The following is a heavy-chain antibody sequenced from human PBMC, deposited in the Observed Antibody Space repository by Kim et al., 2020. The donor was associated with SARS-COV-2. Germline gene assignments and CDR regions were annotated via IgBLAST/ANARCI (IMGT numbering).Heavy chain of an antibody. Sequence: GGSLRLSCAASGFTFDDYAMHWVRQAPGKGLEWVSGISWNSGSIGYADSVKGRFTISRDNAKNSLYLQMNSLRAEDTALYYCAKLHDYVWGTHRPSVYWG. D-gene: IGHD3-16*01. CDR1: GFTFDDYA. CDR3: AKLHDYVWGTHRPSVY. CDR2: ISWNSGSI. V-gene: IGHV3-9*01. J-gene: IGHJ4*01.